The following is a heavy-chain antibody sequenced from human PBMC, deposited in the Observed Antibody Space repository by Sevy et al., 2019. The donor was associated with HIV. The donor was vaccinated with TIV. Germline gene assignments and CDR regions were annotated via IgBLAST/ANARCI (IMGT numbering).Heavy chain of an antibody. J-gene: IGHJ4*02. CDR2: LSRHIRTI. Sequence: GGSLRLSCAASGFTFDDYAMHWVRQAPGKGLEWVSGLSRHIRTIGYADSVKGRFTISRDNARNSLYLQMNGLRAEDTAFYYCVKDKVDGDSGYGLFDFWGQGTLVTVSS. CDR3: VKDKVDGDSGYGLFDF. D-gene: IGHD5-12*01. V-gene: IGHV3-9*01. CDR1: GFTFDDYA.